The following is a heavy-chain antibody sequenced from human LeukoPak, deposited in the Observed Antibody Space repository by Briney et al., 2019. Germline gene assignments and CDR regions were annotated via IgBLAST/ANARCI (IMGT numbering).Heavy chain of an antibody. V-gene: IGHV4-39*01. CDR1: GVSISSSSYY. D-gene: IGHD3-10*01. Sequence: SDTLSLTCTVSGVSISSSSYYWGWIRQPPGKGLERSGSIYYSGSTYYNPSLKSRVTISVDTSKNQFSLKLSSVTAADTAVNYCARRYYYGSGFDPWGQGTLVTVSS. J-gene: IGHJ5*02. CDR3: ARRYYYGSGFDP. CDR2: IYYSGST.